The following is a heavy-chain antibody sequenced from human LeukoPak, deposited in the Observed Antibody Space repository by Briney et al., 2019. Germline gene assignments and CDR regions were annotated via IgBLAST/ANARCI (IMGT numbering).Heavy chain of an antibody. D-gene: IGHD6-13*01. CDR1: GFTFSTYA. V-gene: IGHV3-30*18. Sequence: GGSLRLSCAVSGFTFSTYAMHWVRQAPGKGLEWVADIAYDGTNKYYADSLKGRFTISRDNSRNTLYLQMNSLRTEDTAVYYCAKHHEDWQQLDYLDYWGQGTLVTVSS. CDR2: IAYDGTNK. J-gene: IGHJ4*02. CDR3: AKHHEDWQQLDYLDY.